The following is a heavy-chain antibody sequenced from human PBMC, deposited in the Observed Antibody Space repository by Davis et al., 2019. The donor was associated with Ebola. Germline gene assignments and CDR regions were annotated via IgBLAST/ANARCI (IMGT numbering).Heavy chain of an antibody. J-gene: IGHJ2*01. CDR1: GGSISSYY. V-gene: IGHV4-59*08. CDR2: IYYSGST. CDR3: ARGYCGGDCSYFDL. Sequence: SETLSLTCTVSGGSISSYYWSWLRQPPGKGLEWIGYIYYSGSTNYNPSLKSRVTISVDTSKNQFSLTLSSVTAADTAVYYCARGYCGGDCSYFDLWGRGTLVTVSS. D-gene: IGHD2-21*02.